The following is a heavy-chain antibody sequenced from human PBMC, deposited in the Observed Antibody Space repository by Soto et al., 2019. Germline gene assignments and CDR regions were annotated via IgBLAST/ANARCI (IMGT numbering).Heavy chain of an antibody. V-gene: IGHV3-30*03. Sequence: QVRLEESGGGVVQPGGSLRLSCAASGFRFSDYGMHWVRQAPGKGLEWVAVISYDGSYEYYADSVKGRFTISRDNSKNTVFLQMTSVREEDTAVFYCAIGDKARDGSDLWGLGTLVTVSS. CDR1: GFRFSDYG. CDR2: ISYDGSYE. J-gene: IGHJ4*02. CDR3: AIGDKARDGSDL. D-gene: IGHD5-12*01.